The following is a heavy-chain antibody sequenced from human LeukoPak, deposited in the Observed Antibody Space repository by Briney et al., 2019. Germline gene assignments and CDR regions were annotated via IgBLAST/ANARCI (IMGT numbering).Heavy chain of an antibody. J-gene: IGHJ5*02. D-gene: IGHD5-12*01. CDR2: LTDSGDAT. V-gene: IGHV3-23*01. CDR3: ARGYSHNSGGWLDP. CDR1: GFTFSHYA. Sequence: GRSLRLSCAVSGFTFSHYAMSWVRQAPGTGLEWVGSLTDSGDATYYADSVKGRLTISRDNSNSTLYLHISGLRDEDTAVYYCARGYSHNSGGWLDPWGQGTLVTVSS.